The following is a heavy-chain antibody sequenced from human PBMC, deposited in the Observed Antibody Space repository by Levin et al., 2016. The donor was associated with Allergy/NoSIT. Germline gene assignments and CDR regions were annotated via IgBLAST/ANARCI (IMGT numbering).Heavy chain of an antibody. D-gene: IGHD1-26*01. V-gene: IGHV3-11*01. CDR3: AREWELIY. CDR2: ISSSGGTI. Sequence: WIRQPPGKGLEWVSYISSSGGTIYYADSVKGRFTISRDNAKNSLYLQMNSLRAEDTAVYYCAREWELIYWGQGTRVTVSS. J-gene: IGHJ4*02.